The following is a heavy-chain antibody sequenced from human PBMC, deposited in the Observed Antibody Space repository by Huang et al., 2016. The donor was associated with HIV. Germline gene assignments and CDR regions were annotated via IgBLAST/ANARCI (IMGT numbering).Heavy chain of an antibody. J-gene: IGHJ6*02. Sequence: QVRLEQWGQGLLKPSETLSLTCAVYGASFNTYYWSWVRQSPAKGREWIGEIKPGDSTNYNPSRKSRGTMTVDSSKIQVYLKFRAMTAADAAIYYCARMPTPSYYDTWSLSPVEEDFFYYNLDVWGQGTPVSVSS. D-gene: IGHD3-3*01. V-gene: IGHV4-34*02. CDR3: ARMPTPSYYDTWSLSPVEEDFFYYNLDV. CDR2: IKPGDST. CDR1: GASFNTYY.